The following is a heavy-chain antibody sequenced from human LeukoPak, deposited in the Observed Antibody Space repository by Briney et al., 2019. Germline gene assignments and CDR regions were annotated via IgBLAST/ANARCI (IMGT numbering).Heavy chain of an antibody. J-gene: IGHJ5*02. CDR3: ARDPIVGATLGLFDP. D-gene: IGHD1-26*01. Sequence: KPPETLSLTCTVSGGSISSYYWSWIRQPAGKGLEWIGRIYTSGSTNYNPSLKSRVTMSVDTSKNQFSLKLSSVTAADTAVYYCARDPIVGATLGLFDPWGQGTLVTVSS. V-gene: IGHV4-4*07. CDR2: IYTSGST. CDR1: GGSISSYY.